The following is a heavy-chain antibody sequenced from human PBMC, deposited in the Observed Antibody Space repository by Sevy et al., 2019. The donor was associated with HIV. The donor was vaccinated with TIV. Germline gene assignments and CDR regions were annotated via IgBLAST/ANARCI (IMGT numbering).Heavy chain of an antibody. CDR2: IYPGDSDT. D-gene: IGHD6-13*01. Sequence: GASLKISCKGSGYSFTSYWIGWVRQMPGKGLEWMGIIYPGDSDTRYSPSFQGQVTISPDKSISPAYLQWGSLKASDNAMYYCARTTAVAGTKFFDFWGQGTLVTVSS. J-gene: IGHJ4*02. CDR1: GYSFTSYW. V-gene: IGHV5-51*01. CDR3: ARTTAVAGTKFFDF.